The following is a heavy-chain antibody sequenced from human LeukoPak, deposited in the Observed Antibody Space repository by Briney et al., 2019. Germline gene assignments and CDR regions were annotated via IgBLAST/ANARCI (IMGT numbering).Heavy chain of an antibody. J-gene: IGHJ4*02. CDR2: LRDSGGST. D-gene: IGHD6-19*01. V-gene: IGHV3-23*01. CDR3: AKPIAVAGDTYYFDY. CDR1: GFTFSSYA. Sequence: TGGSLRLSCAASGFTFSSYAMSWVRQAPGKGLEWVXXLRDSGGSTYHADSVKGRFTISRDNSKNTLYLQMNSLRAEDTAVYYCAKPIAVAGDTYYFDYWGQGTLVTVSS.